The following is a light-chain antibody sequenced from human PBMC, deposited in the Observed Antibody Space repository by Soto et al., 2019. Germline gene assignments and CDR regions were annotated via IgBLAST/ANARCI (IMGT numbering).Light chain of an antibody. CDR2: GAS. CDR1: QSVSSTY. J-gene: IGKJ2*03. V-gene: IGKV3-20*01. Sequence: EIVLTQSPGTLSVSLGERITLSCRASQSVSSTYLAWYQQKPGQAPRLLIYGASYRATGIPERFSGSGSGTEFTLTISRLEPEDSAVYYCQQYGTSGYSFGQGTKVEI. CDR3: QQYGTSGYS.